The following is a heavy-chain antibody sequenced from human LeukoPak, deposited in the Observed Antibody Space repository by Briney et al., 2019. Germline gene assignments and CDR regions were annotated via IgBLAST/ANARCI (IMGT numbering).Heavy chain of an antibody. D-gene: IGHD3-3*01. V-gene: IGHV1-8*01. Sequence: ASVKVSCKASGYTFTSYDINWVRQATGQGLEWMGWMNPNSGNTGYAQKFQGRVTMTRNTSISTAYMELSSLRSADTAVYYCARVALQAGIHYDFWSGYEGADYWGRGTLVTVSS. CDR1: GYTFTSYD. CDR3: ARVALQAGIHYDFWSGYEGADY. CDR2: MNPNSGNT. J-gene: IGHJ4*02.